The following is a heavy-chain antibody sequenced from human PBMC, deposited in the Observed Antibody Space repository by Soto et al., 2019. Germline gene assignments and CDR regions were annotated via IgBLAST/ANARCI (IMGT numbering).Heavy chain of an antibody. CDR1: GFTFSSYA. D-gene: IGHD4-17*01. CDR2: ISGSGGST. CDR3: AKSDYGDYTRGSFDY. J-gene: IGHJ4*02. Sequence: GGSLRLSCAASGFTFSSYAMSWVRQAPGKGLEWVSAISGSGGSTYYADSVKGRFTISRDNSKNTLYLQMNSLGAEDTAVYYCAKSDYGDYTRGSFDYWGQGTLVTVSS. V-gene: IGHV3-23*01.